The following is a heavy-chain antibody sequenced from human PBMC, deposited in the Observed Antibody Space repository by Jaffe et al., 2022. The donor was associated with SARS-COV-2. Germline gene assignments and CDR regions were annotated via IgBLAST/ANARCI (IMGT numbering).Heavy chain of an antibody. Sequence: EVQLLESGGGLVQPGGSLRLSCAASGFTFSSYAMSWVRQAPGKGLEWVSAISGSGGSTYYADSVKGRFTISRDNSKNTLYLQMNSLRAEDTAVYYCAKDKVRFLEWLLTRHPLDYWGQGTLVTVSS. CDR3: AKDKVRFLEWLLTRHPLDY. J-gene: IGHJ4*02. CDR1: GFTFSSYA. D-gene: IGHD3-3*01. CDR2: ISGSGGST. V-gene: IGHV3-23*01.